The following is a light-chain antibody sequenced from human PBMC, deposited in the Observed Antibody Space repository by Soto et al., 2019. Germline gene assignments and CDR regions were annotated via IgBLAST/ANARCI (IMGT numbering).Light chain of an antibody. CDR3: SSYTSNSTVV. J-gene: IGLJ2*01. CDR1: SSDVGGYNY. V-gene: IGLV2-14*01. CDR2: DVS. Sequence: QSVLTQPASVSGSPGQSITISCTGTSSDVGGYNYVSWYQQHPGKAPKLMIYDVSNRPSGVSNRVSGSKSGNTASLTISGLQAEDEADYYCSSYTSNSTVVFGEGTKLTVL.